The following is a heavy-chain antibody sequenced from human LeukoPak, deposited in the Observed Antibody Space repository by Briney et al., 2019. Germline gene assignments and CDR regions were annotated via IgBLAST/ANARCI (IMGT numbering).Heavy chain of an antibody. CDR2: IDHSGST. D-gene: IGHD6-19*01. CDR1: WYSISRGYY. V-gene: IGHV4-38-2*02. CDR3: ARDSALAQAVMFDH. J-gene: IGHJ4*02. Sequence: PSDTLSLTCTVSWYSISRGYYWGWIRQPPGKGLEWTGRIDHSGSTYYNPSRKSRITISVDTSKNQFSLKLSSVPAADTAVYYCARDSALAQAVMFDHWGQGTLVTVPP.